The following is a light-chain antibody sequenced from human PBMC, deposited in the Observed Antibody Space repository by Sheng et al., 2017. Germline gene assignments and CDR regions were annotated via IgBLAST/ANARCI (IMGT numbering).Light chain of an antibody. V-gene: IGKV1-39*01. Sequence: DIQMTQSPSSLSASVGDRVTITCRASQSIGSFLNWYQQKPGKAPKLLIYAASTLQSGVPSRFSGSGSGTDFTLTISTLQAEDYATYYCQQSYNSPLFTFGPGTKVDMK. CDR1: QSIGSF. CDR2: AAS. J-gene: IGKJ3*01. CDR3: QQSYNSPLFT.